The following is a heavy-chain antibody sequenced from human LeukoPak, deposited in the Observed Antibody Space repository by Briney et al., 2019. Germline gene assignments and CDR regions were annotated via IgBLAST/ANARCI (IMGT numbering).Heavy chain of an antibody. D-gene: IGHD3-10*01. Sequence: LTGGSLRLSCAASGFTFSSYWMSWVRQAPGKGLEWVANIKQDGSEKYYVDSVKGRFTISRDNAKNSLYLQMNSLRAEDTAVYYCARDGVRGVNDAFDIWGQGTMVTVSS. V-gene: IGHV3-7*01. CDR2: IKQDGSEK. CDR1: GFTFSSYW. J-gene: IGHJ3*02. CDR3: ARDGVRGVNDAFDI.